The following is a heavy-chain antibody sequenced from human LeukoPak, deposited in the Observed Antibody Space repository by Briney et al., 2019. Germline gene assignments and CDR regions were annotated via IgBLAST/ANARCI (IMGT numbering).Heavy chain of an antibody. J-gene: IGHJ5*02. V-gene: IGHV1-18*01. D-gene: IGHD3-22*01. CDR3: AHTDSYYFDSGMVS. CDR1: GYTFTSYG. CDR2: ISAYNGNT. Sequence: GASVKVSCKASGYTFTSYGISWVRQAPGQGLEWMGWISAYNGNTNYAQKLQGRVTMTTDTPTSTAYMELRSLRSDDTAVYYCAHTDSYYFDSGMVSWGQGALVTVSS.